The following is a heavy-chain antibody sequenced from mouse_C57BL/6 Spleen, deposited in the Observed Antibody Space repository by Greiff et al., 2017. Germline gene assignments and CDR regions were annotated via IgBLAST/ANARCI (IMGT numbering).Heavy chain of an antibody. V-gene: IGHV1-82*01. Sequence: VKLMESGPELVKPGASVKISCKASGYAFSSSWMNWVKQRPGKGLEWIGRIYPGDGDTNYNGKFKGKATLTADKSSSTAYMQLSSLTSEDSAVYFCARLTNYYYAMDYWGQGTSVTVSS. CDR1: GYAFSSSW. CDR3: ARLTNYYYAMDY. CDR2: IYPGDGDT. J-gene: IGHJ4*01. D-gene: IGHD1-1*01.